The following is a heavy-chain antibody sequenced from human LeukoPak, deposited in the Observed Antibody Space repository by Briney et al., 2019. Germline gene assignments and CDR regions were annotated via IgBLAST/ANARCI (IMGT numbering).Heavy chain of an antibody. CDR1: GYTFTSCY. CDR3: ARDNSVGDNAWWFDP. J-gene: IGHJ5*02. Sequence: ASVKVSCKASGYTFTSCYMHWVRQAPGQGLEWMGLINPTGDSTGYAQKFQGRVTMTRDMSTSTDYMELSSLRSEDTAIYYCARDNSVGDNAWWFDPWGQGTLVTVSS. D-gene: IGHD1-26*01. CDR2: INPTGDST. V-gene: IGHV1-46*01.